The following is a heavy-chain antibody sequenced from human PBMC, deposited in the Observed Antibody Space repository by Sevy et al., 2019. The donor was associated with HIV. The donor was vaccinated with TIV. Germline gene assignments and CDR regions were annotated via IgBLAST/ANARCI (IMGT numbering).Heavy chain of an antibody. V-gene: IGHV3-7*01. D-gene: IGHD1-1*01. Sequence: GGSLRLSCAVSGFSFSNYWMTWVRQAPGKGLGWVANIKPDGSVKSYVDSVKGRFTISRDNAKNSLSLQMNSLSAEDTAVYYCARDTNYFYVDVWGKGTTVTVSS. J-gene: IGHJ6*03. CDR2: IKPDGSVK. CDR3: ARDTNYFYVDV. CDR1: GFSFSNYW.